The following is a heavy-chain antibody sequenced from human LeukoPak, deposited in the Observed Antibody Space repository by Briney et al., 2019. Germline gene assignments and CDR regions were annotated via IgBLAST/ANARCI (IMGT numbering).Heavy chain of an antibody. D-gene: IGHD6-19*01. Sequence: PSETLSLTCTVSGGSISSSSYYWGWIRQPPGKGLEWIGYIYYSGSTNYNPSLKSRVTISVDTSKNQFSLKLSSVTAADTAVYYCARAVAGRPHFDYWGQGTLVTVSS. CDR3: ARAVAGRPHFDY. CDR2: IYYSGST. J-gene: IGHJ4*02. CDR1: GGSISSSSYY. V-gene: IGHV4-61*05.